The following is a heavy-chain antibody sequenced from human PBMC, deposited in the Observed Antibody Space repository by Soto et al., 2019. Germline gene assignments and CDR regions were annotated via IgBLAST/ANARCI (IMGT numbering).Heavy chain of an antibody. J-gene: IGHJ4*02. V-gene: IGHV3-23*01. CDR3: ASSGWYAGHFDY. Sequence: PGGSLRLSCAASGFTFSSYAMSWVRQAPGKGLEWVSAISGSGGSTYYADSVKGRFTISRDNSKNTLYLQMNSLRAEGTAVYYCASSGWYAGHFDYWGQGTLVTVSS. CDR1: GFTFSSYA. D-gene: IGHD6-19*01. CDR2: ISGSGGST.